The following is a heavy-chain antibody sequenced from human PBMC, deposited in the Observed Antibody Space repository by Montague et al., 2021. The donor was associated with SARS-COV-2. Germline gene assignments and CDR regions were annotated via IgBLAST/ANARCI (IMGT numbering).Heavy chain of an antibody. D-gene: IGHD3-10*01. J-gene: IGHJ2*01. CDR1: DGSLSNYY. V-gene: IGHV4-34*01. Sequence: SETLSLTCAIYDGSLSNYYWNWIRQPPGKGLECIGEINRGGNTXXXPSXXXRVTISVDTSKNQFSLKLNSVTAADTAIYYCARVRDYFTSGNSNLGWYLDLWGRGTPVSVSS. CDR3: ARVRDYFTSGNSNLGWYLDL. CDR2: INRGGNT.